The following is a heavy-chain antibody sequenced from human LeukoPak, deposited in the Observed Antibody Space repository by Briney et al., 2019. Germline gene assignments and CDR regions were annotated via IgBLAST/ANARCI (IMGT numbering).Heavy chain of an antibody. CDR2: IRYSESA. CDR1: GDSVSSTNYY. D-gene: IGHD3-22*01. J-gene: IGHJ4*02. CDR3: ATQDSSHY. Sequence: PSETLSLTCTVSGDSVSSTNYYWGWIRQPPGRGLEWIASIRYSESAYYSPSLKSRATISVDTSKNQFSLRLRSLAATDTAVYYCATQDSSHYWGQGTLVTVSS. V-gene: IGHV4-39*01.